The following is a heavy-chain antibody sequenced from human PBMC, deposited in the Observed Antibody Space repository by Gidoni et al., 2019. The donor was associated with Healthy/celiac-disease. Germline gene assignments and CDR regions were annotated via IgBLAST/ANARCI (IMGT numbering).Heavy chain of an antibody. CDR3: TTVRLAGDRGCYFDY. CDR2: IKSRTDGGKT. J-gene: IGHJ4*02. D-gene: IGHD6-19*01. V-gene: IGHV3-15*01. CDR1: GFTLRNPL. Sequence: EVQLVVSGGGLVKPGGSLRLSCAAPGFTLRNPLLSWVRQAPGDGLEWVGRIKSRTDGGKTDYAGPVKGRITISRDDSKNTLYLQMNSLKTEDTAVYYCTTVRLAGDRGCYFDYWGQGTLVTVSS.